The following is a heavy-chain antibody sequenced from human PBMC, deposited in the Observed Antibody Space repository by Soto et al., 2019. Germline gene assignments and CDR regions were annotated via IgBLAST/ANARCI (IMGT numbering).Heavy chain of an antibody. CDR1: GFTFSSYA. J-gene: IGHJ1*01. CDR3: AKDVHYDIVTGIEYFDH. D-gene: IGHD3-9*01. Sequence: EVQLLESGGGLVQPGGSLKISCAVSGFTFSSYAMSWVRQAPGKGLEWVSGISGTGRVTNYAESVKGRFTISRDNPKNTQYLEMKSLRVEDTAVYYCAKDVHYDIVTGIEYFDHWGQGTLVTVSS. CDR2: ISGTGRVT. V-gene: IGHV3-23*01.